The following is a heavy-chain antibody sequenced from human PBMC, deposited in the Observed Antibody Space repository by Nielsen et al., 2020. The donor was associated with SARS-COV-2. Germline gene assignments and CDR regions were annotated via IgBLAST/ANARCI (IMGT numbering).Heavy chain of an antibody. V-gene: IGHV4-59*01. D-gene: IGHD3-10*01. CDR3: ARNRWFGESRYGMDV. CDR1: GASISNYC. Sequence: GSLRLSCTVSGASISNYCWSWIRQPPGKGLEWIGDICYSGNTNYNPSLKSRVTISVDTSKNQFSLKLSSVTAADTAVYSCARNRWFGESRYGMDVWGQGTTVTVSS. CDR2: ICYSGNT. J-gene: IGHJ6*02.